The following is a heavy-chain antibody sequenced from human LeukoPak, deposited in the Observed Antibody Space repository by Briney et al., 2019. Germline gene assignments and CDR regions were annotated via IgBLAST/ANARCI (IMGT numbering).Heavy chain of an antibody. D-gene: IGHD1-20*01. J-gene: IGHJ5*02. CDR2: IIPIFGTA. Sequence: SVKVSCKASGGTFSSYAISWVRQAPGQGLEWMGGIIPIFGTANYAQKFQGRVTITTDESTSTAYMELSSLRSEDTAVYYCARANWNGEGWFDPWGQGTLVTVSS. CDR3: ARANWNGEGWFDP. V-gene: IGHV1-69*05. CDR1: GGTFSSYA.